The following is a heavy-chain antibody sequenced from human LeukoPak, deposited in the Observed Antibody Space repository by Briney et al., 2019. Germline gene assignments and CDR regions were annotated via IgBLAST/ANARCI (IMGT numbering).Heavy chain of an antibody. CDR3: ARMGVPIK. Sequence: SETLSLTCTVSGGSISSYYWSWIRQPPGKGLEWIGYIYYSGSTNYNPSLKSRVTISVDTSKNQFSLKLSSVTAADTAMYYCARMGVPIKWGQGTLVTVSS. CDR2: IYYSGST. CDR1: GGSISSYY. V-gene: IGHV4-59*01. J-gene: IGHJ4*02. D-gene: IGHD2-8*01.